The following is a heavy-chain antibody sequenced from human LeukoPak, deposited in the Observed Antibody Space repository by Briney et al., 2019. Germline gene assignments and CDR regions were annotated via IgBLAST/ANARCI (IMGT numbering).Heavy chain of an antibody. Sequence: GASVKVSCKASGGTFSSYAISWVRQAPGQGLEWMGGLIPIFGTANYAQKFQGRVTITADESTSTAYMELSSLRSEDTAVYYCARWTVTDNYYYGMDVWGQGTTVTVSS. CDR2: LIPIFGTA. J-gene: IGHJ6*02. CDR1: GGTFSSYA. CDR3: ARWTVTDNYYYGMDV. V-gene: IGHV1-69*13. D-gene: IGHD5-18*01.